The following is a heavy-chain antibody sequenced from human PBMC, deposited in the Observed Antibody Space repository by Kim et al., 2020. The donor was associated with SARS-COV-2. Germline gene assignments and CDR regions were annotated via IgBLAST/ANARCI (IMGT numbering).Heavy chain of an antibody. D-gene: IGHD3-3*01. Sequence: GGSLRLSCAASGFTVSSNYMSWVRQAPGKGLEWVSVIYSGGSTYYADSVKGRFTISRDNSKNTLYLQMNSLRAEDTAVYYCARAHRDFWSGYYTGILDAFDIWGQGTMVTVSS. CDR1: GFTVSSNY. CDR3: ARAHRDFWSGYYTGILDAFDI. J-gene: IGHJ3*02. V-gene: IGHV3-66*01. CDR2: IYSGGST.